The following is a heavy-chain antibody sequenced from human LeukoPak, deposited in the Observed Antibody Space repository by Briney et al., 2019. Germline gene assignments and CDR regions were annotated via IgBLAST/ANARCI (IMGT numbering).Heavy chain of an antibody. D-gene: IGHD5-18*01. Sequence: GGSLRLSCVASGFTFITYPMSWVRQGPGKGLEWVSIISGGGDATYYADSVKGRFTISRDNSKNTLYLQMNSLRAEDTAVYYCAKDVGVQLWLYFDYWGQGTLVTVSS. CDR1: GFTFITYP. J-gene: IGHJ4*02. CDR2: ISGGGDAT. CDR3: AKDVGVQLWLYFDY. V-gene: IGHV3-23*01.